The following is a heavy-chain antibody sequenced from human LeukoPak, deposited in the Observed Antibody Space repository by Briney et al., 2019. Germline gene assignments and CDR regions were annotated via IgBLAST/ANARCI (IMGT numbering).Heavy chain of an antibody. V-gene: IGHV3-23*01. D-gene: IGHD3-10*01. CDR3: VRASHPGGWFDP. Sequence: GGSLRLSCAASGFTFSSYAMSWVRQAPGKGLEWVSAISGSGGSTYYADSVKGRFTSSRDNSKNTVYLQMNSLRAEDTAVYYCVRASHPGGWFDPWGQGTLVTVSS. CDR2: ISGSGGST. J-gene: IGHJ5*02. CDR1: GFTFSSYA.